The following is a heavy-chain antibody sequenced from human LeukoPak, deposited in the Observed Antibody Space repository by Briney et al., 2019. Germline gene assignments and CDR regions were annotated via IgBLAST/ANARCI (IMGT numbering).Heavy chain of an antibody. J-gene: IGHJ4*02. D-gene: IGHD7-27*01. Sequence: GGSLRLSCAASGFTFSTYAIHWVRQAPGKGLEWVAVVSYDGNTKLYTDSVKGRFTISRDTSKNTLYLQMTTLGTEDTAIYYCVRDGWPGAPDCFDYWGQGTLVTVSS. CDR3: VRDGWPGAPDCFDY. CDR1: GFTFSTYA. CDR2: VSYDGNTK. V-gene: IGHV3-30-3*01.